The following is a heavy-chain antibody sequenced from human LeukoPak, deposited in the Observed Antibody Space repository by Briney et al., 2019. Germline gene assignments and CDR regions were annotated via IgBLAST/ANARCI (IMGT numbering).Heavy chain of an antibody. D-gene: IGHD6-13*01. CDR3: AKDTKAADAFDI. Sequence: GGSLRLSCAASGFTFSNYGMHWVRQAPGKGLEWVAFIRYDGSNKNYADSVKGRFTISRDNSKNTLYLQMNSLRAEDTAVYYCAKDTKAADAFDIWGQGTMVTVSS. J-gene: IGHJ3*02. V-gene: IGHV3-30*02. CDR2: IRYDGSNK. CDR1: GFTFSNYG.